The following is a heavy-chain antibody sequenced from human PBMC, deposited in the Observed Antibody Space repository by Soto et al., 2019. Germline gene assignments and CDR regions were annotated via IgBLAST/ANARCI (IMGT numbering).Heavy chain of an antibody. D-gene: IGHD1-7*01. V-gene: IGHV3-33*01. CDR3: ARDSYDLLELPYGMDV. Sequence: VQLVESGGGLVQPGRSLRLSCAASGFTFSSYGMHWVRQAPGKGLEWVAVIWYDGSNKYYADSVKGRFTISRGTSKNTQYLQMNILRDEDTAVYYCARDSYDLLELPYGMDVWGQGTTVTVSS. CDR1: GFTFSSYG. CDR2: IWYDGSNK. J-gene: IGHJ6*02.